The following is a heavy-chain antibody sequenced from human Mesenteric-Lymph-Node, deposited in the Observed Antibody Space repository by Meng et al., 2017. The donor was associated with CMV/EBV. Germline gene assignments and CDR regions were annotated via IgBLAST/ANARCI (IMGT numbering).Heavy chain of an antibody. V-gene: IGHV4-39*07. D-gene: IGHD3-3*01. CDR2: IYYNGST. CDR1: GGPISSSTYY. CDR3: AGGFGMLIMRSRGGPIAGYGMDV. J-gene: IGHJ6*02. Sequence: GSLRLSCTVFGGPISSSTYYWGWIRQPPGKGLEWIGNIYYNGSTYDNPTLKSRVTISVDTSKNQFSLRLSSVTAADTAVYYCAGGFGMLIMRSRGGPIAGYGMDVWGQGTTVTVSS.